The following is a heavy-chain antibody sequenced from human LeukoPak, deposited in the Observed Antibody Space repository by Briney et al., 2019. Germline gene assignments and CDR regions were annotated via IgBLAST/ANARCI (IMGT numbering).Heavy chain of an antibody. CDR1: GFTFDDYA. Sequence: GRSLRLSCAASGFTFDDYAMHWVRQAPGKGLEWVSGISWNSGSIGYADSVKGRFTISRDNAKNSLYLQMNSLRAEDTALYYCAKDQSYSSGYIDYWGQGTLVTVSS. D-gene: IGHD3-22*01. V-gene: IGHV3-9*01. CDR3: AKDQSYSSGYIDY. J-gene: IGHJ4*02. CDR2: ISWNSGSI.